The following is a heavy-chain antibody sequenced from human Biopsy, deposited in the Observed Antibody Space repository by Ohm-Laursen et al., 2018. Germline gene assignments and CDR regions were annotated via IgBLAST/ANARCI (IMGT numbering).Heavy chain of an antibody. J-gene: IGHJ4*02. V-gene: IGHV1-24*01. CDR3: APGPYYDTRFYYNVRPFDF. Sequence: GSSVKVSCKVSGYTLTELSIHWVRQTGGKGLEWMGGFDREERKTVYAEKFQGRVTMTEDTSTDTVYMEVTSLRSDDTAVYYCAPGPYYDTRFYYNVRPFDFWGQGTLVTVSS. D-gene: IGHD3-10*01. CDR2: FDREERKT. CDR1: GYTLTELS.